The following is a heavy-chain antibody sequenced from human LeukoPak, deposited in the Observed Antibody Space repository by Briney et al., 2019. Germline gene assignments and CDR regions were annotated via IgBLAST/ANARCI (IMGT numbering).Heavy chain of an antibody. CDR3: ARDFNVATPDAFDI. Sequence: GGSLRLSCAASGFTFNSYAMSWVRQAPGKGLEWVSAISGSGDRTFYADSVKGRLTISRDNSKNTLYLQLNTVRAEDTAVYYCARDFNVATPDAFDIWGQGTMVTVSS. J-gene: IGHJ3*02. CDR2: ISGSGDRT. D-gene: IGHD1-26*01. V-gene: IGHV3-23*01. CDR1: GFTFNSYA.